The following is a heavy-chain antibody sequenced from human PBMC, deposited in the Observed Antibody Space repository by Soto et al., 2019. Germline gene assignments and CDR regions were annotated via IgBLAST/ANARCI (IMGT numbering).Heavy chain of an antibody. CDR3: ASGTGGDY. CDR1: GFTFSSYA. J-gene: IGHJ4*02. CDR2: ISYDGSNK. D-gene: IGHD2-8*02. Sequence: GGSLRLSCAASGFTFSSYAMHWVRQAPGKGLEWVAVISYDGSNKYYADSVKGRFTISRDNSKNTLYLQMNSLRAEDTAVYYCASGTGGDYWGQGTLVTVSS. V-gene: IGHV3-30-3*01.